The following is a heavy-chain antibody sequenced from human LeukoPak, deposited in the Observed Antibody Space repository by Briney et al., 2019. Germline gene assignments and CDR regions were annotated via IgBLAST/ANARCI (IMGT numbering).Heavy chain of an antibody. V-gene: IGHV1-46*01. CDR2: INPSGGST. Sequence: ASVKVSCKASGYTFTSYYMHWVRQAPGQGLEWMGIINPSGGSTSYAQKFQGRVTMTTDTSTSTAYMELRSLRSDDTAVYYCAREVVAASRAFDIWGQGTMVTVSS. CDR1: GYTFTSYY. D-gene: IGHD2-15*01. J-gene: IGHJ3*02. CDR3: AREVVAASRAFDI.